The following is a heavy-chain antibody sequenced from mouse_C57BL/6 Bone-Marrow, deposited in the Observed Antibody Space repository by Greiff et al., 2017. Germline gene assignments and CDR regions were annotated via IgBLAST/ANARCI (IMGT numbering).Heavy chain of an antibody. CDR3: ARALYYDYDGAMEY. Sequence: QVQLKESGPGLVAPSQSLSITCTVSGFSLTSYAISWVRQPPGKGLEGLGVLWTGGGTNYNSALKSRLSISKDNSKSQVFLKMNSLQTDDTARYYCARALYYDYDGAMEYWGQGTSDTESS. CDR2: LWTGGGT. V-gene: IGHV2-9-1*01. J-gene: IGHJ4*01. D-gene: IGHD2-4*01. CDR1: GFSLTSYA.